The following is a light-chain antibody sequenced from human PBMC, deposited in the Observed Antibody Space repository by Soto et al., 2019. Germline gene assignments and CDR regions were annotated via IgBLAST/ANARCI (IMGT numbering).Light chain of an antibody. J-gene: IGLJ1*01. Sequence: QSALAQPASVSESLGQSITISCTGTSSDVGGYNYVSWYQLHPGKAPKLMIYEVSNRPSGVSNRFSGSKSGNTASLTISGLQAEDEADYYCSSYTSSSNPYVFGTGTKVTVL. CDR1: SSDVGGYNY. CDR3: SSYTSSSNPYV. CDR2: EVS. V-gene: IGLV2-14*01.